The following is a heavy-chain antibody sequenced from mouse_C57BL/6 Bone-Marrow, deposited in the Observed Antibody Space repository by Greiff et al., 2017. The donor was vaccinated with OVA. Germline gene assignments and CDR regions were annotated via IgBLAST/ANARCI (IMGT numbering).Heavy chain of an antibody. J-gene: IGHJ3*01. CDR2: INPYNGGT. V-gene: IGHV1-19*01. Sequence: EVQLQQSGPVLVKPGASVKMSCKASGYTFTDYYMNWVKQSHGKSLEWIGVINPYNGGTSYNQKFKGKATLTVDKSSSTAYMELNSLTSEDSAVYYCAREGIYYGTFYWGQGTLVTVSA. CDR3: AREGIYYGTFY. D-gene: IGHD2-1*01. CDR1: GYTFTDYY.